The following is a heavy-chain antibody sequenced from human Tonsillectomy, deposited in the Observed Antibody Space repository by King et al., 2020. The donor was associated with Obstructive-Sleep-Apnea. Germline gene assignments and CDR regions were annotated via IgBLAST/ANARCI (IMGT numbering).Heavy chain of an antibody. V-gene: IGHV2-5*02. CDR1: GFSLSTSGVG. D-gene: IGHD2-21*02. J-gene: IGHJ4*02. CDR2: IYWDDDQ. Sequence: TLKESGPTLVKPTQTLTLTCTFSGFSLSTSGVGVGWIRQPPGKALEWLALIYWDDDQRYSPSLKSRLTITKDTSKNQVVLTMTHLDPVDTATYYCAHRGTDRYYFDYWGQGTLVTASS. CDR3: AHRGTDRYYFDY.